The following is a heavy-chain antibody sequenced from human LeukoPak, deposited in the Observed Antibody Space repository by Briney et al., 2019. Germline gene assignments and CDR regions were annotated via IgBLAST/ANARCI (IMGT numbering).Heavy chain of an antibody. CDR3: AREAYGSGSYHFDY. CDR2: INTNTGNP. CDR1: GYTFTSYA. Sequence: ASVKVSCKASGYTFTSYAMNWVRQAPGQGLEWMGWINTNTGNPTYAQGFSGRFVFSLDTSVSTAYLQISSLEAEDTAIYYCAREAYGSGSYHFDYWGQRALVTASS. D-gene: IGHD3-10*01. V-gene: IGHV7-4-1*02. J-gene: IGHJ4*02.